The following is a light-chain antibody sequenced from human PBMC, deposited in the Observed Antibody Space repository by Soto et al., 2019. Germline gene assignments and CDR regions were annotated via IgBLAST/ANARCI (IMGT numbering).Light chain of an antibody. V-gene: IGKV1-33*01. CDR1: QDISNH. Sequence: DIQMTQSPSSLSASAGDRVTITCQASQDISNHLNWYQQKPGKAPKLLINDASNLETGVPSRFSGSGSGTDFTLTIGSLQPEDIATYYCQQYVNALSFGGGTKVEIK. CDR3: QQYVNALS. J-gene: IGKJ4*01. CDR2: DAS.